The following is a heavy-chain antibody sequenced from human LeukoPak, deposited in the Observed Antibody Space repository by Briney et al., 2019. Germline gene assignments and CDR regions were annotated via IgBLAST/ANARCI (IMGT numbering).Heavy chain of an antibody. CDR1: GFTFSSYG. Sequence: GGSLRLSCAASGFTFSSYGMSWVRQAPGKGLEWVSAISGSGGSTYYADSVKGRFTISRDNSKNTLYLQMNSLRAEDTAVYYCARALDIAAAGQFIWYYWGQGTLVTVSS. J-gene: IGHJ4*02. CDR2: ISGSGGST. V-gene: IGHV3-23*01. CDR3: ARALDIAAAGQFIWYY. D-gene: IGHD6-13*01.